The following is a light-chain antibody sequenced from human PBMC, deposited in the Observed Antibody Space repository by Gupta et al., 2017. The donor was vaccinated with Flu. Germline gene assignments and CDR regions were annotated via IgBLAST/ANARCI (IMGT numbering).Light chain of an antibody. CDR3: VIFMGSAMWV. J-gene: IGLJ3*02. V-gene: IGLV8-61*01. CDR2: STN. Sequence: TVKLTCGLSSDSVSTPHGASWYQQTPGQAPRTLIYSTNIRSSGVPDRGSGSIVGKKEALTITGAQADDESDYDCVIFMGSAMWVLGGGTRLTV. CDR1: SDSVSTPHG.